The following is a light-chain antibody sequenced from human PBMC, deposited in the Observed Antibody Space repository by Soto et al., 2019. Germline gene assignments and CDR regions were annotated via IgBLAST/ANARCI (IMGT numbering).Light chain of an antibody. CDR2: EVS. Sequence: QSALTQPASVSGSPGQSITISCTGTSSDVGGYNYVSWYQQHLGKAPKLMIYEVSNRPSGVSNRFSGSKSGNTASLTISGLQAEDEADYYCSSYTSSSTLLVFGTGTKVTVL. CDR3: SSYTSSSTLLV. CDR1: SSDVGGYNY. V-gene: IGLV2-14*01. J-gene: IGLJ1*01.